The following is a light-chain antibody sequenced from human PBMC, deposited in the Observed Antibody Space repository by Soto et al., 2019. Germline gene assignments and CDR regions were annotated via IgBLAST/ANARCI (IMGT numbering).Light chain of an antibody. CDR1: QSVRNNY. CDR3: QRYGSSPPHT. V-gene: IGKV3-20*01. CDR2: GAS. J-gene: IGKJ2*01. Sequence: EIVLTQSPGTLSLSPGEGATLSCRASQSVRNNYLAWYQQKPGQAPRLLISGASRRATGIPDRFSGSGSGTDFTLTISRMESADFAVYYCQRYGSSPPHTFGQGTKLEIK.